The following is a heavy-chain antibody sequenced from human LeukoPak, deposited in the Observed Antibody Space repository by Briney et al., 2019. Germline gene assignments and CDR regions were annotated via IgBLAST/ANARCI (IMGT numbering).Heavy chain of an antibody. CDR2: IYYSGST. D-gene: IGHD3-9*01. Sequence: SETLSLTCTVSGGSISRSSYHWGWIRQPPGKGLEWIGSIYYSGSTYYNPSLKSRVTISVDTSKNQFSLKLSSVTAADTAVYYCASTGGRGSALTGYPDYWGQGALVTVSS. J-gene: IGHJ4*02. CDR3: ASTGGRGSALTGYPDY. CDR1: GGSISRSSYH. V-gene: IGHV4-39*01.